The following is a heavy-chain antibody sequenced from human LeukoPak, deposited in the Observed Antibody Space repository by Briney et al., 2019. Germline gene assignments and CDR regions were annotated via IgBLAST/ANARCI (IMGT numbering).Heavy chain of an antibody. V-gene: IGHV5-10-1*01. CDR3: ARLYYYDSSGKDY. CDR1: GYSFTSYW. J-gene: IGHJ4*02. Sequence: GESLKISCKGSGYSFTSYWISWVHQLPGKGLELMGRIDPSDSYTNYSPSFQGHVTISADKSISTAYLQWSSLKASDTAMYYCARLYYYDSSGKDYWGQGTLVTVSS. CDR2: IDPSDSYT. D-gene: IGHD3-22*01.